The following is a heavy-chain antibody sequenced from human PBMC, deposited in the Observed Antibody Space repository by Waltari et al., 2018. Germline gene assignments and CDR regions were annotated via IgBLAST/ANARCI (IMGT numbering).Heavy chain of an antibody. CDR1: GFVVTENY. V-gene: IGHV3-53*01. CDR2: LQSGGEP. J-gene: IGHJ4*02. CDR3: ARHFRGVLGSYFDYLDY. Sequence: EVQLVESGGGLVQAGGSLRLSCATSGFVVTENYVSWVRQAPGKGLGWVSVLQSGGEPLYSDSVRCRFTFSRDDSKGTFYLQMTNLRVEDTAMYYCARHFRGVLGSYFDYLDYWGQGTLVTVSS. D-gene: IGHD3-10*01.